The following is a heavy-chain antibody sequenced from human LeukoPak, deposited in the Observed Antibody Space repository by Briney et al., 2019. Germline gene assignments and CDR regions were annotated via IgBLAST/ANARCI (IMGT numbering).Heavy chain of an antibody. J-gene: IGHJ4*02. V-gene: IGHV2-5*02. CDR3: XHXXGGPSXPXFHY. CDR2: IYWDDDK. D-gene: IGHD3-10*01. CDR1: GLSLTSTEVG. Sequence: SGPTLVNPTQTLTLTCTFSGLSLTSTEVGVGWIRQPPXXXXXXXXXIYWDDDKRYIPPLKSRLTITKDTSKNQEVLTMTNMDPXXTXXXXCXHXXGGPSXPXFHYWGQGILVTVSS.